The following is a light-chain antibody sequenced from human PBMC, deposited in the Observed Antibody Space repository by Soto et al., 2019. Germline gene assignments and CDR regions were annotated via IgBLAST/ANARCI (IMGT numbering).Light chain of an antibody. CDR3: SSYASSSTI. V-gene: IGLV2-14*01. CDR2: EVS. J-gene: IGLJ2*01. Sequence: QSALTQPASVSGSPGQSITISCTGTSSDIGGYNYVSWDQQHPGKAPKLIIYEVSNRPSGVSNRFSGSKSGNTASLTISGLQAEDEADYYCSSYASSSTIFAGGTKLTVL. CDR1: SSDIGGYNY.